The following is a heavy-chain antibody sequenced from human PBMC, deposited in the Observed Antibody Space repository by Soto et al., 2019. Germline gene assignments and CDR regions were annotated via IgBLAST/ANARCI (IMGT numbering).Heavy chain of an antibody. CDR2: IVVGSGNT. V-gene: IGHV1-58*02. CDR3: AAETLGFRYYYGMDV. D-gene: IGHD3-10*01. CDR1: GFTFTSSA. Sequence: QMQLVQSGPEVKKTGTSVKVSCKASGFTFTSSAMQWVRQARGQRLEWIGWIVVGSGNTNYAQKFQERVTITRDMSTSTAYMELSSLRSEDKAVYYCAAETLGFRYYYGMDVWGQGTTVTVSS. J-gene: IGHJ6*02.